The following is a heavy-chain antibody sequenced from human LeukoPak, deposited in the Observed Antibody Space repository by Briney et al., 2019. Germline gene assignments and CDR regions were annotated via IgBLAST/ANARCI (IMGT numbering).Heavy chain of an antibody. J-gene: IGHJ6*02. V-gene: IGHV1-18*01. Sequence: ASVKVSCKASGYTFTSYGISWVRQAPGQGLEWMGWISAYNGNTNYAQKLQGRVTVTTDTSTSTAYMELRSLRSDDTAVYYCARNVLRYFDSYGMDVWGQGTTVTVSS. D-gene: IGHD3-9*01. CDR3: ARNVLRYFDSYGMDV. CDR1: GYTFTSYG. CDR2: ISAYNGNT.